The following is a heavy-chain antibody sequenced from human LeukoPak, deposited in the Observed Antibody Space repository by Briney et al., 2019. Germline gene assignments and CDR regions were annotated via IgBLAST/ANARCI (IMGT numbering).Heavy chain of an antibody. J-gene: IGHJ4*02. CDR1: AYTFTSYD. CDR2: MNANSSNP. CDR3: ARISSKGKQQLVRRGFDY. V-gene: IGHV1-8*01. D-gene: IGHD6-13*01. Sequence: GSLTVSSKASAYTFTSYDIHCVRQATGQELEWLGCMNANSSNPGYAQKFQCRVTMTRNTSINTAYMELSSLRSEDTAVYYCARISSKGKQQLVRRGFDYWGQGTLVTVSS.